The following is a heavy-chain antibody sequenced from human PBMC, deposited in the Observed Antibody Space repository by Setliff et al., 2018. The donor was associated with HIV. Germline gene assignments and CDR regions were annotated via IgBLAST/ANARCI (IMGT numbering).Heavy chain of an antibody. CDR2: ISYDGSNK. D-gene: IGHD3-10*01. CDR3: ASTTYGSGSYGYYFDY. V-gene: IGHV3-30-3*01. Sequence: PGGSLRLSCAASGFTFSSYAMHWVRQAPGKGLEWVAVISYDGSNKYYADSVKGRFTISRDNSKNTLYLQMNSLRAEDTAVYYCASTTYGSGSYGYYFDYWGQGTLVTVSS. CDR1: GFTFSSYA. J-gene: IGHJ4*02.